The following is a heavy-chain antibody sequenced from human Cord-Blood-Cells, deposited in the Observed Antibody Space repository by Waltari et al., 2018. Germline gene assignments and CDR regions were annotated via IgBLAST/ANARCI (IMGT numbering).Heavy chain of an antibody. Sequence: QVQLVESGGGVVQPGRSLRLSCAASGFTFSSYGMHWVRQAPGKGLEWVAVISYDGSNKYYADSVKGRFTISRDNSKNTLYLQMNSLRAEDTAVYYCAKDKGSSGYFDYWGQGTLVTVSS. CDR1: GFTFSSYG. J-gene: IGHJ4*02. V-gene: IGHV3-30*18. D-gene: IGHD6-19*01. CDR3: AKDKGSSGYFDY. CDR2: ISYDGSNK.